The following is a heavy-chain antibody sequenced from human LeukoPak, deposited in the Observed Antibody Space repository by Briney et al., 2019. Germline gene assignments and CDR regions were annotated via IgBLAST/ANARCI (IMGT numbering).Heavy chain of an antibody. D-gene: IGHD3-10*01. CDR1: GFSFSNDG. V-gene: IGHV3-23*01. CDR3: SKDRSSYDGTRFDP. CDR2: NRGST. J-gene: IGHJ5*02. Sequence: GGSVRLSCAASGFSFSNDGTSWVRQAPGGGREGVPANRGSTWYAVSVEGEFTISRDRSQHTVHPQTTSLRAEDTAVYYCSKDRSSYDGTRFDPWGQEPLVTVSS.